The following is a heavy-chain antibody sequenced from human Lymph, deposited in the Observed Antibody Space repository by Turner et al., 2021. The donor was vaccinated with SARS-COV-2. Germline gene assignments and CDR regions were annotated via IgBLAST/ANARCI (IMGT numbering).Heavy chain of an antibody. Sequence: QVQLVQSGAEVKKPGSSVNVSCKASGGTFSTYVISWVRQAPGQGLEWMGGIIPIIGIADYAQKFQGRVTITADKSTSTAYMELSSLRSEDTAVYHCARRHSGNYDAFDIWGQGTMVTVSS. CDR1: GGTFSTYV. V-gene: IGHV1-69*10. CDR3: ARRHSGNYDAFDI. CDR2: IIPIIGIA. D-gene: IGHD1-26*01. J-gene: IGHJ3*02.